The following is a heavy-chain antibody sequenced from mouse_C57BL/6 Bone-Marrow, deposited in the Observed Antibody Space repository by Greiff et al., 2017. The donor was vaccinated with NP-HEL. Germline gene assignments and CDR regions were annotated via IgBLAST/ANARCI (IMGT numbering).Heavy chain of an antibody. CDR1: GYSITSGYY. V-gene: IGHV3-6*01. CDR3: ARDIYYYGSSLYAMDY. CDR2: ISYDGSN. J-gene: IGHJ4*01. Sequence: EVKLMESGPGLVKPSQSLSLTCSVTGYSITSGYYWNWIRQFPGNKLEWMGYISYDGSNNYNPSLKNRISITRDTSKNQFFLKLNSVTTEDTATYYCARDIYYYGSSLYAMDYWGQGTSVTVSS. D-gene: IGHD1-1*01.